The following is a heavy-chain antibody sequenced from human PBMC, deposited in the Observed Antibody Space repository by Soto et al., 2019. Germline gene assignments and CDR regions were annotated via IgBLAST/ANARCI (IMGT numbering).Heavy chain of an antibody. D-gene: IGHD4-4*01. CDR2: INPNSGET. J-gene: IGHJ6*03. CDR1: GYTFTGYY. V-gene: IGHV1-2*04. Sequence: ASVKVSCKASGYTFTGYYMHWMRQAPGQGLEWMGWINPNSGETDYAQNFQGWVTMTRDMSISTAYMELSRLKSNDTAVYYCATGSQAHYSYYMDVWGKGTTVTVSS. CDR3: ATGSQAHYSYYMDV.